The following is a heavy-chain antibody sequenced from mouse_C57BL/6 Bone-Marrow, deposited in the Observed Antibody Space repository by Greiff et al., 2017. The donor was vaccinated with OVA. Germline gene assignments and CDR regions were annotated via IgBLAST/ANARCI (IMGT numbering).Heavy chain of an antibody. D-gene: IGHD2-14*01. CDR3: ARRGTKGGFAY. Sequence: VQLQQSGPELVKPGASVKISCKASGYTFTDYYMNWVKQSHGKSLEWIGDINPNNGGTSYNQKFKGKATLTVDKSSSTAYMELRSLTSEDSAVYYCARRGTKGGFAYWGQGTLVTVSA. CDR2: INPNNGGT. CDR1: GYTFTDYY. J-gene: IGHJ3*01. V-gene: IGHV1-26*01.